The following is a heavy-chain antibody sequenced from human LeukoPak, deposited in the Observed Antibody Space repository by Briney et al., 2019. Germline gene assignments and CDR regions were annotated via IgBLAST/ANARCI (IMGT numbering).Heavy chain of an antibody. CDR2: ISLNSSAA. Sequence: SLRLSCEASGFTFSDYYMRWVRQAPGQGLEWVSYISLNSSAANYADSVKGRFTMSRDKAKSTLYLEMNRLRSEDTAVDYCARDFPHTSAAIYYDGLYVWGQGTTVTVSS. J-gene: IGHJ6*02. CDR3: ARDFPHTSAAIYYDGLYV. D-gene: IGHD5-18*01. CDR1: GFTFSDYY. V-gene: IGHV3-11*05.